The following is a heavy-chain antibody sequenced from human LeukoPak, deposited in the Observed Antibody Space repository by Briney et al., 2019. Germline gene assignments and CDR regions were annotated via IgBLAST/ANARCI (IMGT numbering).Heavy chain of an antibody. CDR2: VSASSGSS. CDR3: AKDDDFDFWTGPFFYFDY. D-gene: IGHD3/OR15-3a*01. CDR1: GFPFNHFA. Sequence: GGSLRLSCAASGFPFNHFAMNWVRPTPGRGLEWVSAVSASSGSSYYADSVKGRFTISRDNSRNTLYLQMNSLRADDTAVYYCAKDDDFDFWTGPFFYFDYWGRGTLVTVSS. V-gene: IGHV3-23*01. J-gene: IGHJ4*02.